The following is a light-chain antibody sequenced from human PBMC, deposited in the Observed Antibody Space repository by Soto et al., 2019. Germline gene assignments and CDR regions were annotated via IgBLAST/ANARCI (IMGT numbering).Light chain of an antibody. J-gene: IGLJ2*01. Sequence: QSVLTQPPSVSGAPGQRVTIACTASSSNIGAGYDVHWYQQLPGTAPKLLIYGNSNRPSGVPDRFSGSKSGTSASLAITGLQAEDEADYYCQSYDSSLSGSVFGGRTKVTVL. CDR2: GNS. V-gene: IGLV1-40*01. CDR3: QSYDSSLSGSV. CDR1: SSNIGAGYD.